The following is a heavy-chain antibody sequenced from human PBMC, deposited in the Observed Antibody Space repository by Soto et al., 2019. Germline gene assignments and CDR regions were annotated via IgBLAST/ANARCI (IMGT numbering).Heavy chain of an antibody. CDR1: GGSISSNKW. CDR3: ARDDQIVVLPTPLGGMDV. CDR2: IYHSGST. D-gene: IGHD2-2*01. Sequence: PSETLCLTCAVYGGSISSNKWRSRLRQPAGELQEWTGEIYHSGSTNYNPSLKSRVTISLDKSKNQFPLKLTYVNDAASAVYYCARDDQIVVLPTPLGGMDVWGQGTTVTVSS. V-gene: IGHV4-4*02. J-gene: IGHJ6*02.